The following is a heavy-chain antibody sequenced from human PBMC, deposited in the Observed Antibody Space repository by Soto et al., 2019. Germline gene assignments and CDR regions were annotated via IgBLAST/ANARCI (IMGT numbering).Heavy chain of an antibody. Sequence: SETLSLTCTVSGGSISSSSYYWGWIRQPPGKGLEWIGSIYYSGSTYYNPSLKSRVTISVDTSKNQFSLKLSSVTAADTAVYYCARRIAAAGISEYFDLWGRGTLVTVSS. J-gene: IGHJ2*01. D-gene: IGHD6-13*01. CDR2: IYYSGST. CDR1: GGSISSSSYY. CDR3: ARRIAAAGISEYFDL. V-gene: IGHV4-39*01.